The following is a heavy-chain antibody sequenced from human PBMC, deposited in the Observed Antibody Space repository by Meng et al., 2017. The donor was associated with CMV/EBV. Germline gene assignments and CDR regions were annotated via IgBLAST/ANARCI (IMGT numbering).Heavy chain of an antibody. CDR1: GFTFSSYE. V-gene: IGHV3-48*03. D-gene: IGHD6-13*01. Sequence: GGSLRLSCAASGFTFSSYEMNWVRQAPGKGLEWVSYISSSGSTIYYADSVKGRFTISRDNSKNTLYLQMNSLRAEDTAVYYCARDVSDIWQQLSYYYYGMDVWGQGTTVTVSS. CDR2: ISSSGSTI. J-gene: IGHJ6*02. CDR3: ARDVSDIWQQLSYYYYGMDV.